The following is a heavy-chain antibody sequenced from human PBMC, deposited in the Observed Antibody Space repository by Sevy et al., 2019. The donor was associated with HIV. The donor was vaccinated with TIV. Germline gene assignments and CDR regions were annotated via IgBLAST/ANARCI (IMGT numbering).Heavy chain of an antibody. J-gene: IGHJ4*02. V-gene: IGHV1-2*02. D-gene: IGHD2-8*01. CDR2: INPKSGAT. CDR3: ARHTNFYFDY. CDR1: GSTFSGHH. Sequence: ASVKVSCKVSGSTFSGHHMHWVRQAPGQGLEWMGWINPKSGATNYAQKFQGRVTVTRDTSITTVYMELNRLRSDDTAVYYCARHTNFYFDYWGQGTLVTVSS.